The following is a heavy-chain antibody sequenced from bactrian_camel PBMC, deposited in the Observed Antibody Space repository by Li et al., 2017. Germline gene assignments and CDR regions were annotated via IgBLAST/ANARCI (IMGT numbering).Heavy chain of an antibody. J-gene: IGHJ4*01. Sequence: VQLVESGGGSVQAGGSLRLSCASSSATPNTYYMGWFRQAPGKEREGVASIYTQDGRTAYADSVKGRSTISTDDANNTLDLQIDSLQPEDTAMYNCAVLSQFNHCRGVLVGIWQQYASWGQGTQVTVS. CDR1: SATPNTYY. V-gene: IGHV3S1*01. D-gene: IGHD5*01. CDR2: IYTQDGRT. CDR3: AVLSQFNHCRGVLVGIWQQYAS.